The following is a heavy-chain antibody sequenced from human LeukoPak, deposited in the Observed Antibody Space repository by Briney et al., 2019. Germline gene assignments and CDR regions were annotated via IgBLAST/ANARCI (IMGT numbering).Heavy chain of an antibody. CDR3: AKEGGTRRQYYKGMDV. Sequence: GGSLRLSCAASGFTFSSYWMHWVRHAPGKGLVWVSRINSDGSSTTYADSVKGRFTISRDNAKNSLYLQMNSLRPEDTALYYCAKEGGTRRQYYKGMDVWGQGTTVTV. D-gene: IGHD1-14*01. CDR1: GFTFSSYW. V-gene: IGHV3-74*01. CDR2: INSDGSST. J-gene: IGHJ6*02.